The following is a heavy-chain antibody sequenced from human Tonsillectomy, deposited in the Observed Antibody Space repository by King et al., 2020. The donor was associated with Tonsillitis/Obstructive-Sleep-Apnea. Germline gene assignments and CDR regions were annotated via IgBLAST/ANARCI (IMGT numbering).Heavy chain of an antibody. CDR1: GGSISSGGYY. CDR3: ARYSITIFGVRVYAFDI. CDR2: IYYSGST. J-gene: IGHJ3*02. V-gene: IGHV4-31*03. Sequence: VQLQESGPGLVKPSQTLSLTCTVSGGSISSGGYYWCWIRQHPGKGLEWIGYIYYSGSTYYNPSLKSRVTISVDTSKNQFSLKLSSVTAADTAVYYCARYSITIFGVRVYAFDIWGQGTMVTVSS. D-gene: IGHD3-3*01.